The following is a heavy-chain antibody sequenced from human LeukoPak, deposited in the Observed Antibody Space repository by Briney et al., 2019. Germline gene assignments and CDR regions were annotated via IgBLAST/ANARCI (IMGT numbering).Heavy chain of an antibody. J-gene: IGHJ4*01. V-gene: IGHV3-53*01. CDR3: SRAATLAGPFDF. Sequence: GGSLSLSCAASGFIVSSNYMSWVRQAPGKGLEWVSTIYSGGSTYYADSVKGRFTISRDNSQNTLYLQMNSLRAEDTALYYCSRAATLAGPFDFWGQGTLVTVSA. CDR2: IYSGGST. CDR1: GFIVSSNY. D-gene: IGHD6-13*01.